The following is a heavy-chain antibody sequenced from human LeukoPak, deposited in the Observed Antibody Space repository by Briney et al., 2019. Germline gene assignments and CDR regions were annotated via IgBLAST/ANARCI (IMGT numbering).Heavy chain of an antibody. CDR3: ARDRAEWLLPDY. CDR1: GYTFTSYY. V-gene: IGHV1-46*01. CDR2: INPSGGST. J-gene: IGHJ4*02. D-gene: IGHD3-3*01. Sequence: GASVKVFCKASGYTFTSYYMHWVRPAPGQGLEWMGIINPSGGSTSYAQKFQGRVTMTRDTSTSTVYMELSSLRTEDTAVYYCARDRAEWLLPDYWGQGTLVTVSS.